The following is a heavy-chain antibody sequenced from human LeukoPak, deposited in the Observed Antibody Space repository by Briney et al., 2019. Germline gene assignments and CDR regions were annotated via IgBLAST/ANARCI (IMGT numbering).Heavy chain of an antibody. Sequence: GGSLRLSCAASGFTFSSYSMNWVRQAPGKGLEWVSSISSSSSYIYYADSVKGRFTISRDNAKNSLYLHMSSLRAEDTAVYYCARLAGAGSSGFDYWGQGTLVTVSS. CDR3: ARLAGAGSSGFDY. D-gene: IGHD1-26*01. J-gene: IGHJ4*02. CDR1: GFTFSSYS. CDR2: ISSSSSYI. V-gene: IGHV3-21*01.